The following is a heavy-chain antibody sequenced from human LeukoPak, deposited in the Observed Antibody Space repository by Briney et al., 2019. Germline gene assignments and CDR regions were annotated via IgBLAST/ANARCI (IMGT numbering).Heavy chain of an antibody. CDR1: GFTFSSYG. CDR3: AKDPVFASLYYDSSGFWFDP. Sequence: GGSLRLSCAASGFTFSSYGMHWVRQAPGKGLEWVAVISYDGSNKYYADSVKGRFTISRDNSKNTLYLQMNSLRAEDTAVYYCAKDPVFASLYYDSSGFWFDPWGQGTLVTVSS. CDR2: ISYDGSNK. D-gene: IGHD3-22*01. J-gene: IGHJ5*02. V-gene: IGHV3-30*18.